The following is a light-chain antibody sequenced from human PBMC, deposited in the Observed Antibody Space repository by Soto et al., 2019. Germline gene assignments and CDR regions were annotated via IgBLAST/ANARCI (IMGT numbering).Light chain of an antibody. V-gene: IGKV1-39*01. J-gene: IGKJ1*01. Sequence: DVQVTQYPSSLSASVGDTVTITCRASQNIDIYLNWYQQKPGTAPKVLISGASNLQSGVPSRFSGSGSGTDFTLTINNLQPEDFASYFCQQTFNSPPWTFGPGTKVDIK. CDR3: QQTFNSPPWT. CDR1: QNIDIY. CDR2: GAS.